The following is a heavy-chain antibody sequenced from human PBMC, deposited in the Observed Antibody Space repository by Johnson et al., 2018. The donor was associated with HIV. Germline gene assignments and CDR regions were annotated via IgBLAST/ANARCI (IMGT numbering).Heavy chain of an antibody. CDR3: AREYDAFDI. J-gene: IGHJ3*02. CDR2: IYSGGST. D-gene: IGHD3-10*01. V-gene: IGHV3-NL1*01. Sequence: VQLVESGGGVVQPGGSLRLSCAASGFTFSSYGMHWVRQAPGKGLEWVSVIYSGGSTYYVDSVKGRFTISRDNSKNTLYLQMNSLRAEDTAVYYCAREYDAFDIWGQGTVVTVSS. CDR1: GFTFSSYG.